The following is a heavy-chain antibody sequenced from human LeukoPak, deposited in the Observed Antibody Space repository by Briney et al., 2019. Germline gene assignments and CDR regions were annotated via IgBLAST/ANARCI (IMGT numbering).Heavy chain of an antibody. D-gene: IGHD3-16*02. CDR2: IKSKTDGGTT. Sequence: PGGSLRLSCAASGFTFSNAWMSWVRQAPGKGLEWVGRIKSKTDGGTTDYAAPVKGRFTISRDDSKNTLYLQMNSLKTEDTAVYYCTTDPPGGNYDYVWGSYREPTGNYWGQGTLVTVSS. J-gene: IGHJ4*02. CDR1: GFTFSNAW. V-gene: IGHV3-15*01. CDR3: TTDPPGGNYDYVWGSYREPTGNY.